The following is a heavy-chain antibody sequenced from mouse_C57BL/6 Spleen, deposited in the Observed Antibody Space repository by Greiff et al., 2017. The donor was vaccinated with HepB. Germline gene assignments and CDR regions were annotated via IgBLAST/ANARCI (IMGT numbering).Heavy chain of an antibody. V-gene: IGHV1-18*01. CDR2: INPNNGGT. Sequence: EVKLMESGPELVKPGASVKIPCKASGYTFTDYNMDWVKQSHGKSLEWIGDINPNNGGTIYNQKFKGKATLTVDKSSSTAYMELRSLTSEDTAVYYCARNYYSNLYYYAMDYWGQGTSVTVSS. J-gene: IGHJ4*01. CDR3: ARNYYSNLYYYAMDY. D-gene: IGHD2-5*01. CDR1: GYTFTDYN.